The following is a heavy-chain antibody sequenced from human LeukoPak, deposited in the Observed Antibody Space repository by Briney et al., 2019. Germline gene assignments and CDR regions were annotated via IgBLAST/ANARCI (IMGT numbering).Heavy chain of an antibody. CDR1: GYTFTGYY. D-gene: IGHD4-17*01. J-gene: IGHJ3*02. CDR3: ARANVDYGDYGDAFDI. Sequence: ASVKVSCEASGYTFTGYYMHWVRQAPGQGLEWMGWINPNSGGTNYAQKFQGRVTMTRDTSISTAYMELSRLRSDDTAVYYCARANVDYGDYGDAFDIWGQGTMVTVSS. CDR2: INPNSGGT. V-gene: IGHV1-2*02.